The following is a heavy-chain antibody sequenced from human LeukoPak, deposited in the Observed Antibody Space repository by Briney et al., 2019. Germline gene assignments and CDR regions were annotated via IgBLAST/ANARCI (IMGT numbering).Heavy chain of an antibody. CDR3: ARGSYSSGWYPS. V-gene: IGHV1-8*01. D-gene: IGHD6-19*01. J-gene: IGHJ5*02. CDR2: MNPNSGNT. Sequence: ASVKASCKASGYTFTSYDINWVRQATGQGLEWMGWMNPNSGNTGYAQKFQGRVTMTRNTSISTAYMELSSLRSEDTAVYYCARGSYSSGWYPSWGQGTLVTVSS. CDR1: GYTFTSYD.